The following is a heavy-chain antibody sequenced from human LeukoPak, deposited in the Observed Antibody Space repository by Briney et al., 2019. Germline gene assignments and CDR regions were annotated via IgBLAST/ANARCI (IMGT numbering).Heavy chain of an antibody. CDR3: ARVTIAAAGFDP. V-gene: IGHV1-69*13. CDR2: IIPIFGTA. J-gene: IGHJ5*02. D-gene: IGHD6-13*01. CDR1: GGTFSSYA. Sequence: ASGKVSCKASGGTFSSYAISGGRQGPGQGREWMGGIIPIFGTANYAQKFQGRVTITADESTSTAYMELSSLRSEDTAVYYCARVTIAAAGFDPWGQGTLVTVSS.